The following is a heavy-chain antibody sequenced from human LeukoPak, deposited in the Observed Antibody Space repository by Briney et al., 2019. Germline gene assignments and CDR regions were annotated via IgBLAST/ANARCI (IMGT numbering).Heavy chain of an antibody. CDR3: ARHRLFCNGGICSCKFDY. J-gene: IGHJ4*02. V-gene: IGHV4-38-2*02. D-gene: IGHD2-15*01. Sequence: SETLSLTCTVSGYSITSGHYWGWIRQPPGKGLEWIECIYHNGKTYYNPSLKSRVTISVDTSKNQFSLKVNSVTAADTAVYFCARHRLFCNGGICSCKFDYWGQGTPVTVSS. CDR2: IYHNGKT. CDR1: GYSITSGHY.